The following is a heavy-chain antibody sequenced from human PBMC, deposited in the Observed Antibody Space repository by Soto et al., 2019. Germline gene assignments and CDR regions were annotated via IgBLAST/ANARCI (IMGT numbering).Heavy chain of an antibody. CDR2: IDPSDSYT. Sequence: ESLKISCKGSGYSFTSYWISWVRQMPGKGLEWMGRIDPSDSYTNYSPSFQGHVTISADKSISTAYLQCSSLKASDTAMYYCARFPSPAAPYHYQGGMAVWGQGTTVTVSS. CDR3: ARFPSPAAPYHYQGGMAV. D-gene: IGHD6-25*01. J-gene: IGHJ6*01. CDR1: GYSFTSYW. V-gene: IGHV5-10-1*01.